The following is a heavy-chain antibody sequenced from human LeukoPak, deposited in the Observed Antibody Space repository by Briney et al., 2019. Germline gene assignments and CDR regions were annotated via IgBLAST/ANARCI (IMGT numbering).Heavy chain of an antibody. CDR1: GFTFSSYG. J-gene: IGHJ4*02. V-gene: IGHV3-30*18. CDR2: ISYDGSNK. Sequence: PGGSLRLSCAASGFTFSSYGMHWVRQAPGKGLEWVAVISYDGSNKYYADSVKGRFTTSRDNSKNTLYLQMNSLRAEDTAVYYCAKDTLYYDSSGENDYWGQGTLVTVSS. CDR3: AKDTLYYDSSGENDY. D-gene: IGHD3-22*01.